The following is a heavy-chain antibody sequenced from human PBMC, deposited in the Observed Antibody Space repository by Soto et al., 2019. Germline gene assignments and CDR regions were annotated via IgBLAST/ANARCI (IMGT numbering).Heavy chain of an antibody. Sequence: GGFLRLSCAASGFTFSSYAMHWVRQAPGKGLEWVAVISYDGSNKYYADSVKGRFTISRDNSKNTLYLQMNSLRAEDTAVYYCARGYCSGGSCYPTPLFDYWGQGTLVTVSS. CDR1: GFTFSSYA. CDR3: ARGYCSGGSCYPTPLFDY. D-gene: IGHD2-15*01. J-gene: IGHJ4*02. V-gene: IGHV3-30-3*01. CDR2: ISYDGSNK.